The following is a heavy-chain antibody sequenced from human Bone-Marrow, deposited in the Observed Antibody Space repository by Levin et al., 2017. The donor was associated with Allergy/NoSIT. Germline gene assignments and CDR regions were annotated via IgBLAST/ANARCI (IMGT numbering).Heavy chain of an antibody. CDR3: ARQGITVTWDY. J-gene: IGHJ4*02. D-gene: IGHD4-17*01. Sequence: PGGSLRLSCKGSGYSFAPHWIGWVRQMPGKGLEWMGMIHPGNSDTRYSPSFQGQVTISADKSISTAYLQWSSLKASDSAMYYCARQGITVTWDYWGQGTLVTVSS. V-gene: IGHV5-51*01. CDR2: IHPGNSDT. CDR1: GYSFAPHW.